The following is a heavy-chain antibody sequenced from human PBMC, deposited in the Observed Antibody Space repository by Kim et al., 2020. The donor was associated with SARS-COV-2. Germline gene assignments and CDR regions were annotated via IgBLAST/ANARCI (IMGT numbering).Heavy chain of an antibody. Sequence: SETLSLTCSVSADSIKNYYWSWIRQPPGKGLEWIGYIYYSGITNYNPSLKSRVTISVDTSKNQFSLRLSSVTAADTAVYYCARASYSGSYRFDYWGQGTL. V-gene: IGHV4-59*08. CDR1: ADSIKNYY. D-gene: IGHD1-26*01. CDR2: IYYSGIT. J-gene: IGHJ4*02. CDR3: ARASYSGSYRFDY.